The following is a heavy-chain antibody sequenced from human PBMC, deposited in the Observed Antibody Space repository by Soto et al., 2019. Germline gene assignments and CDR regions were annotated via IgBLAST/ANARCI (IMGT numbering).Heavy chain of an antibody. D-gene: IGHD6-19*01. CDR3: AKDLAGKGSYYYHYGMDV. Sequence: PSETLSLTCTVSGGSISSGGYYWSWIRQHPGKGLEWIGYIYYSGSTYYNPSLKSRVTISVDTSKNQFSLKLSSVTAEDTALYYCAKDLAGKGSYYYHYGMDVWGQGTTVTVSS. V-gene: IGHV4-31*03. CDR2: IYYSGST. J-gene: IGHJ6*02. CDR1: GGSISSGGYY.